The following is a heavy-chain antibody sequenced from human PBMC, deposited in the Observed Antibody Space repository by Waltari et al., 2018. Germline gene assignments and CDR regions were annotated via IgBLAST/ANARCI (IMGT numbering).Heavy chain of an antibody. V-gene: IGHV4-59*01. CDR3: ARGDNWWYGFDF. Sequence: QVQLQESGPGLVKPSETLSLTCIVSGDSMHTNYWSWILPPPGGGLEWIANIFYSGGTNYNPSLKSRVTMSVDTSKNQFSLKLRSVTAADTAVYYCARGDNWWYGFDFWGQGIPVTVSS. CDR1: GDSMHTNY. CDR2: IFYSGGT. J-gene: IGHJ4*02. D-gene: IGHD2-15*01.